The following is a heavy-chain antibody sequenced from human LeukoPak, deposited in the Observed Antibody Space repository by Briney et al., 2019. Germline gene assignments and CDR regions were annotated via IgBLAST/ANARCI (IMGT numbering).Heavy chain of an antibody. J-gene: IGHJ4*02. D-gene: IGHD6-6*01. Sequence: ASVKVSCKASGGTFSSYAISWVRQAPGQGLEWMGGIIPIFGTANYAQKLQGRVTMTTDTSTSTAYMELRSLRSDDTAVYYCARDRRLYTSSPTPYDYWGQGTLVTVSS. CDR1: GGTFSSYA. V-gene: IGHV1-69*05. CDR3: ARDRRLYTSSPTPYDY. CDR2: IIPIFGTA.